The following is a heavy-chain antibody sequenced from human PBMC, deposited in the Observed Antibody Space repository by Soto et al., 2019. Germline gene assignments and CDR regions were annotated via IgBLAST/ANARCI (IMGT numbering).Heavy chain of an antibody. J-gene: IGHJ6*02. CDR2: IWYDGSNK. Sequence: GGSLRLSCAASGFTFSSYGMHWVRQAPGKGLEWVAVIWYDGSNKYYADSVKGRFTISRDNSKNTLYLQMNSLRAEDTAVYYCARDSLPDGYNTNYGMDVWGQGTTVTVSS. D-gene: IGHD5-12*01. CDR1: GFTFSSYG. V-gene: IGHV3-33*01. CDR3: ARDSLPDGYNTNYGMDV.